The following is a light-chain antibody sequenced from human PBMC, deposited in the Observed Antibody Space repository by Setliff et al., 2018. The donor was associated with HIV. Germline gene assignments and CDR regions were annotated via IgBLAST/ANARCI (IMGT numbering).Light chain of an antibody. CDR1: SSDVGAYNQ. Sequence: QSALTQPASVSGSPGRSITISCTGTSSDVGAYNQVSWYQQHPGKAPKLMIYDVDQRPSGGSDRFSGSKSGNTASLTISGLQAEDDADYYCSSYTSSKSHVFGTGTKVTVL. CDR3: SSYTSSKSHV. CDR2: DVD. V-gene: IGLV2-14*03. J-gene: IGLJ1*01.